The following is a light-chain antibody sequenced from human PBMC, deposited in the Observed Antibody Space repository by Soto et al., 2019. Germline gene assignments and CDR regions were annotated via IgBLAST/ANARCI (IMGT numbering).Light chain of an antibody. Sequence: DIQMTQSASSLSASAGDRGTVTCRASQDITNYLAWFQQRPGQVPNLLICPASTLQSGVPSRFSGSGSGTDFTLTISGLKPEDVATYSCQKENSASFGPGTTEDIK. J-gene: IGKJ3*01. CDR2: PAS. V-gene: IGKV1-27*01. CDR3: QKENSAS. CDR1: QDITNY.